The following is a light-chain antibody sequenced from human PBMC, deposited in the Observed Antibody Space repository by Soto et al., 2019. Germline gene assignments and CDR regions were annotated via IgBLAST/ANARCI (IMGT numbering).Light chain of an antibody. V-gene: IGLV1-40*01. CDR2: GDN. CDR1: SSNIGSFYD. CDR3: QSYDNSLNHVV. J-gene: IGLJ2*01. Sequence: QSVLTQPPSVSGAPGQRVTIPCTGSSSNIGSFYDVHWYQQLPGTVPKLLIYGDNNRPPGVPDRFSGPKSGTAASLAITGLQAEDEADYYCQSYDNSLNHVVFGGGTKLTVL.